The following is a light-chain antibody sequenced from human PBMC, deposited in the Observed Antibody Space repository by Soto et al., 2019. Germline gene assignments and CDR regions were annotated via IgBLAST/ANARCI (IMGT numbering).Light chain of an antibody. CDR2: EVD. Sequence: QSVLTQPPSASGSPGQSVTISCTGTSSDVGGYNFVSWYQQHPGKAPKLMIYEVDKRPSGVPDRFSGSKSGNTASLTVSGLQAEVEADYYCISYAVTTSYVFGTGTKVTVL. V-gene: IGLV2-8*01. CDR3: ISYAVTTSYV. CDR1: SSDVGGYNF. J-gene: IGLJ1*01.